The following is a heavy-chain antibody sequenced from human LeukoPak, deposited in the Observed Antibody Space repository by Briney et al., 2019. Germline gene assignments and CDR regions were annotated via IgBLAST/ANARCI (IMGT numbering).Heavy chain of an antibody. J-gene: IGHJ4*02. Sequence: SETLSLTCTVSGGSISSYYWSWIRQPAGRGLEWIGRIYTSGSTNYNPSLKSRVTMSVDTSKNQFSLKLSFVTAADTAVYYCARDSHDGYYFDYWGQGTLVTVSS. CDR2: IYTSGST. CDR1: GGSISSYY. CDR3: ARDSHDGYYFDY. V-gene: IGHV4-4*07.